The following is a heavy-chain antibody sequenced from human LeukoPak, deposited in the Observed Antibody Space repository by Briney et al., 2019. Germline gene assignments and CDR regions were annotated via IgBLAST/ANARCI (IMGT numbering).Heavy chain of an antibody. CDR2: ISGSGAST. CDR3: AKDVLRSLYDNSGYFDY. D-gene: IGHD3-22*01. V-gene: IGHV3-23*01. CDR1: GFTFSSYG. Sequence: GGSLRLSCAASGFTFSSYGMTWVRQAPGKGLEWVSAISGSGASTYYADSVKGRFTISRDNSKNTPHLQMNNLRAEDTAVYYCAKDVLRSLYDNSGYFDYWGQETLVTVSS. J-gene: IGHJ4*02.